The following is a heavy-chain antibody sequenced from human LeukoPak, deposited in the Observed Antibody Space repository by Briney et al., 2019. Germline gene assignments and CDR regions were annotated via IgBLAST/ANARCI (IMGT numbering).Heavy chain of an antibody. Sequence: PSQTLSLTCTVSGGSISSDGHYWSWIRQHPGRGLEWIGYINYSGTTYYNPSLKSRIIISVDTSKSQFSLNLSSVTAADTAVYYCARGLSAIVHWGQGTLVTVSS. CDR2: INYSGTT. CDR1: GGSISSDGHY. CDR3: ARGLSAIVH. J-gene: IGHJ4*02. V-gene: IGHV4-31*03. D-gene: IGHD2-21*02.